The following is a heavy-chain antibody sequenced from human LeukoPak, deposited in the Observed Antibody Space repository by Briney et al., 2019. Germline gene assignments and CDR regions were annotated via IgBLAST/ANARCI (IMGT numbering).Heavy chain of an antibody. D-gene: IGHD3-9*01. CDR2: MNPNSGNT. V-gene: IGHV1-8*01. Sequence: ASVEVSCKASGYTFTTYDIIWVRQATGQGLEWMGWMNPNSGNTGYAQKFQGRVTVTRDTSIGTAYMELSSLRSEDTAVYFCARETTIPPYYFDYWGLGTPVIVSS. CDR3: ARETTIPPYYFDY. CDR1: GYTFTTYD. J-gene: IGHJ4*02.